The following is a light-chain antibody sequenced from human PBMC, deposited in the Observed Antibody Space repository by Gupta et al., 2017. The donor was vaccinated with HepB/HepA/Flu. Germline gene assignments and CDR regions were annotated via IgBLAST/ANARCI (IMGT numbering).Light chain of an antibody. CDR3: QHYDSSLCS. CDR1: QSVSSSN. V-gene: IGKV3-20*01. Sequence: ENVLTQSPGTLSVSPGERATLSCRASQSVSSSNLAWFQQRPGQPPRLLIYGASTRATGIPDRFRSSGSGTDFTLTISRLEPEDFAVYYCQHYDSSLCSFGQGTKLEIK. CDR2: GAS. J-gene: IGKJ2*04.